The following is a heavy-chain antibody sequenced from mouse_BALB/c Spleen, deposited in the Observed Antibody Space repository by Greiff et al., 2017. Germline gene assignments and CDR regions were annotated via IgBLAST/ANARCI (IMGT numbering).Heavy chain of an antibody. J-gene: IGHJ3*01. CDR3: ARDRGRVWFAY. V-gene: IGHV5-6-5*01. CDR1: GFTFSSYA. CDR2: ISSGGST. Sequence: EVKLVESGGGLVKPGGSLKLSCAASGFTFSSYAMSWVRQTPEKRLEWVASISSGGSTYYPDSVNGRFTISRDNARNILYLQMSSLRSEDTAMYYCARDRGRVWFAYWGQGTLVTVSA.